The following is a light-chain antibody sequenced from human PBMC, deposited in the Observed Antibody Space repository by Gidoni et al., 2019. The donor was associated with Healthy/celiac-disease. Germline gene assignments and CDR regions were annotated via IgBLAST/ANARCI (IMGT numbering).Light chain of an antibody. J-gene: IGKJ1*01. Sequence: DIQMTQSPPTLSAFVGDRVTITCRASQSISSWLARYQQKPGKAPKLLISKASTLESGVPSRFSGSGAGTEFALTISSLQPDDFATYYCKQYSSYSWTFXQXTKVEIK. CDR3: KQYSSYSWT. CDR2: KAS. CDR1: QSISSW. V-gene: IGKV1-5*03.